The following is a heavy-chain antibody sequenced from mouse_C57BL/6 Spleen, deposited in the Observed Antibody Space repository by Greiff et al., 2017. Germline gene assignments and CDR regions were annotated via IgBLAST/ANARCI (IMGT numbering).Heavy chain of an antibody. V-gene: IGHV1-7*01. Sequence: QVQLQQSGAELAKPGASVKLSCKASGYTFTSYGMHWVKQRPGQGLEWIGYINPSSGYTKYNQKFKDKATLTADKSYSTAYMQLSSLTYEDSAVYYCAREGGDYEYATDYWGQGTSGTVSS. CDR3: AREGGDYEYATDY. J-gene: IGHJ4*01. CDR1: GYTFTSYG. D-gene: IGHD2-4*01. CDR2: INPSSGYT.